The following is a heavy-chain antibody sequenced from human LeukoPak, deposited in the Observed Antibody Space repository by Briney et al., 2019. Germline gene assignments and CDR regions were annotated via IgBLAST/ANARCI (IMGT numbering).Heavy chain of an antibody. V-gene: IGHV3-30*18. Sequence: PGRSLRLSCAASGFTFSSYGMHGVRQAPGKGLEWVAVISYDGSNKHYADSVKGRFTISRDNSKNTLYLQMNSLRAEDTAVYYCAKSNCSSTSCQTYYYYGMDVWGQGTTVTVSS. D-gene: IGHD2-2*01. CDR2: ISYDGSNK. CDR1: GFTFSSYG. CDR3: AKSNCSSTSCQTYYYYGMDV. J-gene: IGHJ6*02.